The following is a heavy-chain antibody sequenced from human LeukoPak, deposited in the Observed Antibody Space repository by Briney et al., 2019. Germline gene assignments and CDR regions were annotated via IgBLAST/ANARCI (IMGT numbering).Heavy chain of an antibody. CDR3: ARDGSRYSYGFNWFDP. J-gene: IGHJ5*02. CDR1: GGSISSYY. Sequence: SETLSLTCTVSGGSISSYYWSWIRQPPGKGLEWIGDIYYSGSTNYNPSLKSRVTISLDTSKNQFSQRLSSVTAADTAVYYCARDGSRYSYGFNWFDPWGQGTLVTVSS. CDR2: IYYSGST. D-gene: IGHD5-18*01. V-gene: IGHV4-59*01.